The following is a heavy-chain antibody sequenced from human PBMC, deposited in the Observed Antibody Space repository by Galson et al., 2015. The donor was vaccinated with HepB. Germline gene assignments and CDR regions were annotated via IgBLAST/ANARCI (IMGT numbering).Heavy chain of an antibody. V-gene: IGHV1-8*01. Sequence: SVKVSCKASGYTFTSYDINWVRQATGQGLEWMGWMNPNSGNTGYAQKFQGRVTMTRNTSISTAYMELSSLRSEDTAVYYCARGLPLGWYYDFWSGHGEPFNWFDPWGQGTLVTVSS. J-gene: IGHJ5*02. CDR1: GYTFTSYD. D-gene: IGHD3-3*01. CDR2: MNPNSGNT. CDR3: ARGLPLGWYYDFWSGHGEPFNWFDP.